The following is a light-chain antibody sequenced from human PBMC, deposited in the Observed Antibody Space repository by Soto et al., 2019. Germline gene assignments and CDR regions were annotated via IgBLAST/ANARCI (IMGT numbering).Light chain of an antibody. CDR3: QSYDSSLGGNYV. V-gene: IGLV2-8*01. CDR1: SSDVGGYNY. Sequence: QSALTQPPSASGSPGQSVAISCTGTSSDVGGYNYVSWYQQHPGKAPKLMIYEVTKRPSGVPDRFSGSKSGNTASLTVSGLQAGDEADYYCQSYDSSLGGNYVFGTGTKVTVL. CDR2: EVT. J-gene: IGLJ1*01.